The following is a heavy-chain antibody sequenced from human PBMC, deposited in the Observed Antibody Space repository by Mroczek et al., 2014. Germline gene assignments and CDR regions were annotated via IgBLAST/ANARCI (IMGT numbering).Heavy chain of an antibody. V-gene: IGHV1-46*03. CDR1: GYTFTSYY. D-gene: IGHD5-18*01. Sequence: QVQLVQSGAEVKKPGASVKVSCKASGYTFTSYYMHWVRQAPGQGLEWMGIINPSGGSTSYAQKFQGRVTMTRDTSTSTVYMELSSLRSEDTAVYYCARSPPARGNVDTAMVSGSGNWFRPLGPREPLVT. CDR3: ARSPPARGNVDTAMVSGSGNWFRP. CDR2: INPSGGST. J-gene: IGHJ5*02.